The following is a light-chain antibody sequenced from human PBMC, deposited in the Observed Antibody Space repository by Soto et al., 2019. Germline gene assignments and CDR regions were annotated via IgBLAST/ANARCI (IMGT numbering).Light chain of an antibody. J-gene: IGKJ1*01. V-gene: IGKV3-15*01. CDR1: QSVTNN. Sequence: DIVMSQSPATLSVSPGERATLSCKASQSVTNNLAWYQQKPGQAPRLLIYDASTRATGIPARFSGSGSGTEFTLTISSLQSEDFAVFYCQQYFDWPQSFGQGTKV. CDR2: DAS. CDR3: QQYFDWPQS.